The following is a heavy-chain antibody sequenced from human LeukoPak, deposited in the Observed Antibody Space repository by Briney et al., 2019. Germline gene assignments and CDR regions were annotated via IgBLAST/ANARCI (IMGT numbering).Heavy chain of an antibody. V-gene: IGHV3-30*18. CDR3: AKVPPDYYDRSYYFDY. D-gene: IGHD3-22*01. CDR1: GFTFSSYG. Sequence: GGSLRLSCAASGFTFSSYGMHWVRQAPGKGLEWVAVISYDGSNKYYADSVKGRFTISRDNSKNTLYLQMNSLRAEDTAVYYCAKVPPDYYDRSYYFDYWSQGTLVTVSS. CDR2: ISYDGSNK. J-gene: IGHJ4*02.